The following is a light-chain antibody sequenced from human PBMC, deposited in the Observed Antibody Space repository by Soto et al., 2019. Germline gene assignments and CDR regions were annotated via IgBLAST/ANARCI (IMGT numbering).Light chain of an antibody. Sequence: VVMTQSPGTLSLSLGERATLSCRASQSLNSFYLAWYQQKPGRAPRLLIYAVSRRATGIPDRFSGSGSGTDFTLTISRLEPEDFAVYYCKHYGLSPPFSFGQGTRLEIK. CDR3: KHYGLSPPFS. CDR1: QSLNSFY. J-gene: IGKJ2*01. V-gene: IGKV3-20*01. CDR2: AVS.